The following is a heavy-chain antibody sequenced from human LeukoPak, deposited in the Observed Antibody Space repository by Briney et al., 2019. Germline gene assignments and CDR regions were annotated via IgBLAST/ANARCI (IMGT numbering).Heavy chain of an antibody. J-gene: IGHJ5*02. Sequence: SETLSLTCTVPGGSIRGYFWTWIREPPRQGLEWIWYFHNSRTTSYNPSLTGRVTISVDTAMDQIALKLNSVTAADAAVYYCARGHLGLSPWGQGTLVTVSS. V-gene: IGHV4-59*01. CDR2: FHNSRTT. D-gene: IGHD3-10*01. CDR1: GGSIRGYF. CDR3: ARGHLGLSP.